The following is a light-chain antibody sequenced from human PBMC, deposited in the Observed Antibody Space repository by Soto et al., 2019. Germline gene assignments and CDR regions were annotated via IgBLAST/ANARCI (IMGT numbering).Light chain of an antibody. Sequence: EIVMTQSPATLSVSPGERVTLSCRASQSVSSNLAWYQQKPGQAPRLLFYGSSTKATGLPARFSGSGSGTEFTLTISSLQSEDFAVYYCQQYDNWPRTFGQGTKVDIK. J-gene: IGKJ1*01. CDR2: GSS. V-gene: IGKV3-15*01. CDR1: QSVSSN. CDR3: QQYDNWPRT.